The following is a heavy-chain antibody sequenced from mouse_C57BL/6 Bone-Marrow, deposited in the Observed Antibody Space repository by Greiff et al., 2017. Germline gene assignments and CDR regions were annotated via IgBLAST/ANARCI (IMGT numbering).Heavy chain of an antibody. V-gene: IGHV5-17*01. D-gene: IGHD4-1*01. CDR3: ASLTYWYFDV. CDR1: GFTFSDYG. Sequence: EVQLVESGGGLVKPGGSLKLSCAASGFTFSDYGMHWVRQAPEKGLEWVAYISSGSSTIYYADTVKGRFTISRDNAKNTLFLQMTSLRSEDTAMYYCASLTYWYFDVWGTGTTVTVSS. CDR2: ISSGSSTI. J-gene: IGHJ1*03.